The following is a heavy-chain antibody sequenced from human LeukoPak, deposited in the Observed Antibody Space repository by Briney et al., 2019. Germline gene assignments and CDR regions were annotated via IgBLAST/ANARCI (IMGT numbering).Heavy chain of an antibody. Sequence: GGSLRLSCAASGFTFSNAWMSWVRQAPGKGLEWVGRIKSKTDGGTTDYAAPVKGRFTISRDGSKNTLYLQMNSLKTEDTAVYYCTTSLYCSGGSCYSIDYWGQGTLVTVSS. CDR2: IKSKTDGGTT. D-gene: IGHD2-15*01. CDR3: TTSLYCSGGSCYSIDY. J-gene: IGHJ4*02. CDR1: GFTFSNAW. V-gene: IGHV3-15*01.